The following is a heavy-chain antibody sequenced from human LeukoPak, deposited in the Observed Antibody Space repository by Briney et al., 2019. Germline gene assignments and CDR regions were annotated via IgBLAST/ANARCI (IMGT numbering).Heavy chain of an antibody. CDR1: GFTFSNYA. Sequence: GGSLRPSCAASGFTFSNYAMYWVRQAPGKGLEWVAVISYDGSNKYYADPVKGRFTISRDNSKNTLYLQMNSLRAEDTAVYYCARGGGSYYFDYWGQGTLVTVSS. D-gene: IGHD1-26*01. J-gene: IGHJ4*02. CDR3: ARGGGSYYFDY. CDR2: ISYDGSNK. V-gene: IGHV3-30-3*01.